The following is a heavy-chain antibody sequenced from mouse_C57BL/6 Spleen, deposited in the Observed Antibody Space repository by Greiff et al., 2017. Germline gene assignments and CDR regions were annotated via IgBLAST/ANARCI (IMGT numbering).Heavy chain of an antibody. V-gene: IGHV1-69*01. D-gene: IGHD1-1*01. Sequence: VQLQQPGAELVMPGASVKLSCKASGYTFNSYWMHWVKQRPGKGLEWIGEIDPSDSYTNYNQKFKGKSPLTVDKSSSTAYMQLISLTAEDSAVYYCARGVVAPHWYFDVWGTGTTVTVSS. CDR2: IDPSDSYT. CDR1: GYTFNSYW. CDR3: ARGVVAPHWYFDV. J-gene: IGHJ1*03.